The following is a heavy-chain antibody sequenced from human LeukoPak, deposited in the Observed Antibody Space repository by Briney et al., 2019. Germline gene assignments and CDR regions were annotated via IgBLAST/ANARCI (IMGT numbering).Heavy chain of an antibody. V-gene: IGHV3-23*01. CDR2: VTGSGGGT. J-gene: IGHJ4*02. CDR1: GFTFTSYA. D-gene: IGHD4-17*01. Sequence: GGSLRLSCAASGFTFTSYAMSWVRQAPGKGLEWVSSVTGSGGGTYYADFVKGRFTISRDYSKKTLDIQMNSLRAEDTAVYYCAKERLGGNYGDYAVDFWGQGAMVAVSS. CDR3: AKERLGGNYGDYAVDF.